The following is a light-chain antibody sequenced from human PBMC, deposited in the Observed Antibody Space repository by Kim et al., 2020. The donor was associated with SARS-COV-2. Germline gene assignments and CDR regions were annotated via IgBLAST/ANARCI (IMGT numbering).Light chain of an antibody. CDR1: QSIGSW. CDR2: QAS. Sequence: SASLGDRVTITCRASQSIGSWLAWYQQKPGKAPKLLIYQASSLESGVPSRFSGSGSGTDFTLTISSLQPDDFATYYCQQYQTYSFTFGQGTKLEIK. J-gene: IGKJ2*01. CDR3: QQYQTYSFT. V-gene: IGKV1-5*03.